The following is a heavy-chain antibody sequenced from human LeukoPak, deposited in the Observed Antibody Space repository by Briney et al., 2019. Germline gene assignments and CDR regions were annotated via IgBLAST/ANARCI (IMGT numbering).Heavy chain of an antibody. CDR1: GFTFSAYG. CDR3: AKDTRDDPRSDY. D-gene: IGHD3-3*01. Sequence: HPGGSLRLSCAVSGFTFSAYGMHWVRQAPGKGLEWVAIISYDGINKYYPDSVKGRFTISRDNSKNTLYLQMNSLRAEDTAVYYCAKDTRDDPRSDYWGQGTLVTVSS. CDR2: ISYDGINK. V-gene: IGHV3-30*18. J-gene: IGHJ4*02.